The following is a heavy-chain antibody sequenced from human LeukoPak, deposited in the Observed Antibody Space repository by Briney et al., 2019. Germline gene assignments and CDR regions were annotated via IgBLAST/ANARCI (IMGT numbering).Heavy chain of an antibody. D-gene: IGHD2-15*01. V-gene: IGHV5-51*01. CDR2: IYPGDSDT. J-gene: IGHJ3*02. CDR1: GYSFTSYW. Sequence: GESLKISCKGSGYSFTSYWIGWVRQMPGKGLEWMGIIYPGDSDTRYSPSFQGQVTISADKSISTAYLQWSSLKASDTAMYYCARIYCSGGSCYEYSGVPDAFDIWGQGTMVTVSS. CDR3: ARIYCSGGSCYEYSGVPDAFDI.